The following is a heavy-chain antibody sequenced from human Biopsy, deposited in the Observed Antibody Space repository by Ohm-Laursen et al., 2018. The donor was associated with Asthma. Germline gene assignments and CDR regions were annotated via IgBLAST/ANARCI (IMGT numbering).Heavy chain of an antibody. CDR2: ISFDGSNK. CDR1: GFSFSNYG. V-gene: IGHV3-30*03. D-gene: IGHD2-21*01. J-gene: IGHJ4*02. CDR3: VRWRSGYPDHYSDF. Sequence: RSLRLSCTAPGFSFSNYGMHWVRQAPGKGLEWVAVISFDGSNKDFADSVKGRFTISRDNSKNTLDLQMNSLRGDDTAVYYCVRWRSGYPDHYSDFWGLGTLVTVSS.